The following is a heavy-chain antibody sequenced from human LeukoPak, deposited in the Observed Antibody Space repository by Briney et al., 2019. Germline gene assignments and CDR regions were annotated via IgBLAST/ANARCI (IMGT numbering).Heavy chain of an antibody. V-gene: IGHV3-23*01. CDR1: GFTFSSYA. CDR3: ARKSLATRAMDF. J-gene: IGHJ4*02. CDR2: VSHGDGST. D-gene: IGHD6-6*01. Sequence: GGSLRLSCAASGFTFSSYATNWVRQVPGKGLEWVSAVSHGDGSTFYADSVKGRFIISRDNSKNTLYLQMNSLSAEDTAIYYCARKSLATRAMDFWGQGTLVTVSS.